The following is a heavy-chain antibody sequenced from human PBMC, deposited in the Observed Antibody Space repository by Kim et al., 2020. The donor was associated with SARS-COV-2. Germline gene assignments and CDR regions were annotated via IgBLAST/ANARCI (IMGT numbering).Heavy chain of an antibody. Sequence: ASVKVSCKASGYTFTSYDINWVRQATGQGLEWMGWMNPNSGNTGYAQKFQGRVTMTRNTSISTAYMELSSLRSEDTAVYYCARLDSTRLDFDYWGQGTLVTVSS. CDR1: GYTFTSYD. V-gene: IGHV1-8*01. D-gene: IGHD3-3*01. CDR2: MNPNSGNT. J-gene: IGHJ4*02. CDR3: ARLDSTRLDFDY.